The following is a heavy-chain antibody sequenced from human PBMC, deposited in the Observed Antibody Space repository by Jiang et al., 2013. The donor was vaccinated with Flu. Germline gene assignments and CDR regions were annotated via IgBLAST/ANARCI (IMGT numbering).Heavy chain of an antibody. Sequence: YYMHWVRQAPGQGLEWMGIINPSGGSTNYAQKFQGRVTVTRDTSTSTVYMELSSLRSEDTAVYYCAKEGSQFRYFDYWGQGTLVTVSS. CDR2: INPSGGST. D-gene: IGHD5-24*01. CDR1: YY. J-gene: IGHJ4*02. V-gene: IGHV1-46*01. CDR3: AKEGSQFRYFDY.